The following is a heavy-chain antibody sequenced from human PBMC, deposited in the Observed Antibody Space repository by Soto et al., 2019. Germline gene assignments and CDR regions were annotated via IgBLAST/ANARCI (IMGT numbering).Heavy chain of an antibody. CDR2: IYHSGST. J-gene: IGHJ6*02. Sequence: PSETLSLTCGVSGDSISRGGYSWSWIRQPPGKDLEWIGNIYHSGSTSYNPSLKSRVTTSVDRSKNQFSLKLSSVTAADTAVYYCATDRYLARAVTDYSYGMDVLGQGTTVTVSS. CDR1: GDSISRGGYS. V-gene: IGHV4-30-2*01. CDR3: ATDRYLARAVTDYSYGMDV. D-gene: IGHD3-10*01.